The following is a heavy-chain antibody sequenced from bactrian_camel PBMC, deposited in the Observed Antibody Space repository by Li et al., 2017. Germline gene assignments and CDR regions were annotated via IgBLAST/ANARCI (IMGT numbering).Heavy chain of an antibody. V-gene: IGHV3S53*01. J-gene: IGHJ4*01. CDR1: RLTFSSYC. D-gene: IGHD2*01. CDR2: IASGGST. Sequence: HVQLVESGGGSVQAGGSLRLPCAAPRLTFSSYCMAWYRQAPGKEREGVARIASGGSTIYANSVKGRFTISKDSDKNTIYLQMNNLTPEDTAMYYCAADGTNSGVSWRCTFYEWYYYGQGTQVTVS. CDR3: AADGTNSGVSWRCTFYEWYY.